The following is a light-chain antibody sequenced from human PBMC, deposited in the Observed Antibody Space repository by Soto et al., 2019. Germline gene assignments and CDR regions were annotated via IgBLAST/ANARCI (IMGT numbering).Light chain of an antibody. CDR2: DAS. Sequence: DIQMTQSPSSLSASVGDRVTITCRASQSISSYLNWYQQKPGKAPKLLVYDASTLQSGVASRFSGSGSGTEFTLTISSLQPEDFATYYCQQATSFPRTFGQGTKVDIK. J-gene: IGKJ1*01. CDR1: QSISSY. V-gene: IGKV1-39*01. CDR3: QQATSFPRT.